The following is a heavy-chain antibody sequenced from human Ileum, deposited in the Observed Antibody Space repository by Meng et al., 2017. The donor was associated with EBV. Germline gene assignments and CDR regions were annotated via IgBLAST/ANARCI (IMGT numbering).Heavy chain of an antibody. CDR1: GGSISSGGYY. Sequence: QEQLQESGPGLVKPSQTLSLTCTVSGGSISSGGYYWSWIRQHPGKGLEWIGYIHSSGSTYYNPSLRSRLTISVDTSKNQFSLKLSSVTAADTAVYYCATQNWNYEAGYWGQGTLVTVSS. J-gene: IGHJ4*02. V-gene: IGHV4-31*03. CDR2: IHSSGST. CDR3: ATQNWNYEAGY. D-gene: IGHD1-7*01.